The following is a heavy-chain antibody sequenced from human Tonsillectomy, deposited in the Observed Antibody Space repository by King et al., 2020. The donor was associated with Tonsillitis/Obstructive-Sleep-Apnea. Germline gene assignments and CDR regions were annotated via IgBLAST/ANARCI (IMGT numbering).Heavy chain of an antibody. V-gene: IGHV3-30*01. CDR1: GFTFSSYA. CDR2: ISYDGSHK. Sequence: VQLVESGGGVVQPGRSLRLSCAASGFTFSSYAMHWVRQAPGKGLEWVAVISYDGSHKYYADSDKGRFSISRDNSKNTLYLQMNSLRAEDTAVYYCAREGDYGDYGGDYFDYWGQGTLVTVSS. J-gene: IGHJ4*02. CDR3: AREGDYGDYGGDYFDY. D-gene: IGHD4-17*01.